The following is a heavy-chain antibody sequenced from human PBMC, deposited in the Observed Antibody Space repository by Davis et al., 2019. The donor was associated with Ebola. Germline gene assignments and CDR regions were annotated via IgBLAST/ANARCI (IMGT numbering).Heavy chain of an antibody. D-gene: IGHD3-9*01. CDR1: GGSISSSSYY. J-gene: IGHJ5*02. CDR2: IYYSGST. CDR3: ARGYDILTGWGWFDP. Sequence: SEILSLTCTVSGGSISSSSYYWGWIRQPPGKGLEWIGSIYYSGSTYYNPSLKSRVTISVDTSKNQFSLKLSSVTAADTAVYYCARGYDILTGWGWFDPWGQGTLVTVSS. V-gene: IGHV4-39*01.